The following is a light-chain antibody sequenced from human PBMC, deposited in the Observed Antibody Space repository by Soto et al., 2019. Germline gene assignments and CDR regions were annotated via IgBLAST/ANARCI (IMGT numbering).Light chain of an antibody. Sequence: EIVLTQSPATLSLSPGERATLSGMASQSVSSNLAWYQQKPGQAPRLLIYGESTRATGIPARFSGSGSGTEFTLTISSLQPEDFATYSCQKSYSTKWTFGQGTQLDIK. V-gene: IGKV3-15*01. CDR1: QSVSSN. CDR2: GES. J-gene: IGKJ1*01. CDR3: QKSYSTKWT.